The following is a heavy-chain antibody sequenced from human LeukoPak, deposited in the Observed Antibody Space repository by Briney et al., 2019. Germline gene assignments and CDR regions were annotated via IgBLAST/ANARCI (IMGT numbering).Heavy chain of an antibody. D-gene: IGHD2-15*01. V-gene: IGHV3-74*01. Sequence: GGALRLSCAASGFTFRSYWMHGVRQAPGKGVVWVSRINSDGSSTSYVDSVKGRFTISRDNAKNTLYLQMNSLRAEHTAVYYCARDLGSRYCSGGSCYGFDYWGREPWSPSPQ. J-gene: IGHJ4*02. CDR2: INSDGSST. CDR1: GFTFRSYW. CDR3: ARDLGSRYCSGGSCYGFDY.